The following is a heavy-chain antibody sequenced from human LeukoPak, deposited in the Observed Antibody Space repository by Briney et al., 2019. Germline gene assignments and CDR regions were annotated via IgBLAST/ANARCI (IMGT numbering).Heavy chain of an antibody. V-gene: IGHV4-39*01. CDR1: GGSISSSSYY. D-gene: IGHD6-19*01. CDR2: IHYTGST. J-gene: IGHJ5*02. CDR3: AAIIAVAGIPLVDP. Sequence: SETLSLTCSVSGGSISSSSYYWGWIRQPSGKGLEWTGSIHYTGSTFYNPSLKGRVTISVDTSKHQFSLNLSSVTAADTAVYYCAAIIAVAGIPLVDPWGQGTLVTVSS.